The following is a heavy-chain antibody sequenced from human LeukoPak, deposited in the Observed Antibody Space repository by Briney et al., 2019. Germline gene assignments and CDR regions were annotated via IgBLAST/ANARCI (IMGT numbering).Heavy chain of an antibody. CDR1: GDSVSSNSAA. CDR2: TYYRSKWYN. CDR3: AREKPRIAAAGGRNWFDP. D-gene: IGHD6-13*01. V-gene: IGHV6-1*01. Sequence: SQTLSLTCAISGDSVSSNSAAWNWIRQSPSRGLGWLGRTYYRSKWYNDYAVSVKSRITINPDTSKNQFSLQLNSVTPEDTAVYYCAREKPRIAAAGGRNWFDPWGQGTLVTVSS. J-gene: IGHJ5*02.